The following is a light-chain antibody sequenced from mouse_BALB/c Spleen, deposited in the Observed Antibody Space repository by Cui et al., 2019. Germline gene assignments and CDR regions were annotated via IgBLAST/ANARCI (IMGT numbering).Light chain of an antibody. CDR2: DTS. V-gene: IGKV4-55*01. Sequence: QIVLTQSPAIMSASPGEKVTMTCSASSSLSYMYWYQQKPGSAPRLLIYDTSNLASGVPVRFSGSGSGTSYSLTISRMEAEDAATYYCQQWSSYPPTFGGGTKLEIK. CDR3: QQWSSYPPT. J-gene: IGKJ2*01. CDR1: SSLSY.